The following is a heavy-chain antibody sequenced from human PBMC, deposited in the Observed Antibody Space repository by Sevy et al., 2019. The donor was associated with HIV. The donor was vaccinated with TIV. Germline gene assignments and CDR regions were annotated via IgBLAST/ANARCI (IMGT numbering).Heavy chain of an antibody. CDR3: ARLPTGLQSFNYLLSTYFDS. D-gene: IGHD3-9*01. CDR1: GFDFNHHW. Sequence: GGSLRLSCAASGFDFNHHWMSWVRQAPQKGLEWVANIKQDGSETYYVDSLEGRFTISRDNAKNSLSMKINDLRAEDTAAYYCARLPTGLQSFNYLLSTYFDSWGQGTLVTVSS. CDR2: IKQDGSET. J-gene: IGHJ4*02. V-gene: IGHV3-7*01.